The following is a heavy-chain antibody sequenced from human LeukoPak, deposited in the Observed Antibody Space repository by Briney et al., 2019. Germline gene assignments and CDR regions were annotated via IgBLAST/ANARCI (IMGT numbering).Heavy chain of an antibody. V-gene: IGHV1-2*02. CDR2: INPNSGGT. J-gene: IGHJ6*03. D-gene: IGHD6-6*01. Sequence: ASVKVSCKASGYTFTGYYMHWVRQAPGQGLEWMGWINPNSGGTTYAQKFQGRVTMTRDTSISTAYMELSRLRSDDTAVYYCARYGRGSSSSPFYYYYYMDVWGKGTTVTVSS. CDR1: GYTFTGYY. CDR3: ARYGRGSSSSPFYYYYYMDV.